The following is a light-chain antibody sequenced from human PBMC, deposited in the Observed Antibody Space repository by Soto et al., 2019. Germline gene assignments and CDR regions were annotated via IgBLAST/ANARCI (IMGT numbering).Light chain of an antibody. V-gene: IGKV3-20*01. CDR2: ATS. CDR3: PQYDSSPT. Sequence: IALTQSPGTLSLSPGERAVLSFRASQSISSSFLAWYQQSPGPSPRLILYATSSRATGIPDRFSGSGSGTDFSFTISSLEPEDSAVDFCPQYDSSPTFGQGTRLDIK. J-gene: IGKJ5*01. CDR1: QSISSSF.